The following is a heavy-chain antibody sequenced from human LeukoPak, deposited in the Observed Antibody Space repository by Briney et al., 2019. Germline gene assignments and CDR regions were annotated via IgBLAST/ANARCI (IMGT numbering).Heavy chain of an antibody. V-gene: IGHV1-2*02. CDR2: INPNSGGT. CDR1: GYTFTGYY. J-gene: IGHJ3*02. CDR3: ARTATDDAFDI. Sequence: ASVKVSCKASGYTFTGYYMHWVRQAPGQGLEWMGWINPNSGGTNYAQEFQGRVTMARDTSISTAYMELSRLRSDDTAVYYCARTATDDAFDIWGQGTMVTVSS. D-gene: IGHD2-15*01.